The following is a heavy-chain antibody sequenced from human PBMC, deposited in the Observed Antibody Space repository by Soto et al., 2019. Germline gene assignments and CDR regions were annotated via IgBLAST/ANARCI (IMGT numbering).Heavy chain of an antibody. Sequence: QVQLVESGGGVVQPGKSLRLSCAASGFIFSNYGMHWVRQAPGKGLEWVALISFDGKNGNYADSVKGRFTIYRDNPKNTLYLEMNSLRPEDTAFYYCAKRGGVVGGSEHPFFEYWGQGTLVTVSS. V-gene: IGHV3-30*18. J-gene: IGHJ4*02. CDR2: ISFDGKNG. CDR1: GFIFSNYG. D-gene: IGHD2-15*01. CDR3: AKRGGVVGGSEHPFFEY.